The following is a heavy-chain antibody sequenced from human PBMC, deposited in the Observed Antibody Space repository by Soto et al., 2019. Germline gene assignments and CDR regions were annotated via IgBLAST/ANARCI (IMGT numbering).Heavy chain of an antibody. CDR1: GYTFTRYT. J-gene: IGHJ5*02. Sequence: GGSVKVSCKASGYTFTRYTMNLVRQAPGQRLEWMGWINPDNGNTKSSQKFQDRVIITRDTSASTAYMDLSSLRSEDTAVYYCARGIATGQLDPWGQGTTVTVSS. D-gene: IGHD2-15*01. CDR2: INPDNGNT. V-gene: IGHV1-3*01. CDR3: ARGIATGQLDP.